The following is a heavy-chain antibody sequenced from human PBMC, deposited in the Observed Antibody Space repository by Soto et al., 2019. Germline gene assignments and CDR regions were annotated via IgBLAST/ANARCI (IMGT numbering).Heavy chain of an antibody. Sequence: QLQLQESGSGLVKPSQTLSLTCAVSGGSISSGGYSWSWIRQPPGKGLEWIGYIYHSGSTYYNPSLKSRVPXXVXRSKNQFSQKLSYVTAAATAVYYCARSQPTVTSYDYWGQGTLVTVSS. CDR2: IYHSGST. CDR3: ARSQPTVTSYDY. J-gene: IGHJ4*02. V-gene: IGHV4-30-2*01. D-gene: IGHD4-17*01. CDR1: GGSISSGGYS.